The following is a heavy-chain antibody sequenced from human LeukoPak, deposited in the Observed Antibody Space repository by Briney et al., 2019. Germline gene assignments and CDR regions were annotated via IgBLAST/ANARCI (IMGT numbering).Heavy chain of an antibody. D-gene: IGHD1-26*01. CDR1: GYTFTSYG. J-gene: IGHJ4*02. Sequence: GASVKVSCKASGYTFTSYGISWVRQAPGQGLEWMGWISAYNGNTNYAQKFQGRVTMTRDTSISTAYMELSRLRSDDTAVYYCARDMDSGPDFFDYWGLGTLVTVSS. V-gene: IGHV1-18*01. CDR3: ARDMDSGPDFFDY. CDR2: ISAYNGNT.